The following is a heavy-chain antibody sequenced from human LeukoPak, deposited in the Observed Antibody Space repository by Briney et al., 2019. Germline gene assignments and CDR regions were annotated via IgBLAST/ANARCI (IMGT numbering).Heavy chain of an antibody. D-gene: IGHD3-10*01. CDR2: IYYSGST. CDR1: GGPITSNY. J-gene: IGHJ3*02. Sequence: SETLSLTFTVSGGPITSNYWNWIRQPPGKGLEWIGYIYYSGSTKYNPSLKSRVTMSIDTSKNQFSLRLSSVAAADTVMHYCARALLLWFGESPCAFDIWGQGTMVTVSS. CDR3: ARALLLWFGESPCAFDI. V-gene: IGHV4-59*08.